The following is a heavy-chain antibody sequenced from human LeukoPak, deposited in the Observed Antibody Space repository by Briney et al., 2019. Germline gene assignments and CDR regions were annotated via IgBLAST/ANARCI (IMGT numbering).Heavy chain of an antibody. J-gene: IGHJ4*02. D-gene: IGHD1-26*01. CDR3: ARHGASGSYLYYFDY. Sequence: PSETLSLTCTVSGGSISSYYWNWIRQPPGKGLEWIGYIYYSGSTNYNPSLKSRVTISVDTSKNQFSLKLSSVTAADTAVYFCARHGASGSYLYYFDYWGQGTLVTVSS. CDR2: IYYSGST. V-gene: IGHV4-59*08. CDR1: GGSISSYY.